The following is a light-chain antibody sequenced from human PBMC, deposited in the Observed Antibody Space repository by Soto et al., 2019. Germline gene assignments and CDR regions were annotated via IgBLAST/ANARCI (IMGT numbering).Light chain of an antibody. CDR2: SNN. CDR3: AAWDDSLSVV. V-gene: IGLV1-47*02. J-gene: IGLJ2*01. CDR1: SSNIGSNN. Sequence: QSVLTQPPSASGTPGQRVTISCSGSSSNIGSNNVNWYQQLPGTAPKLLIYSNNQRPSGVPERFSGSKSGTSASLAISGLRSEDEADYYCAAWDDSLSVVFGGGTKLTVL.